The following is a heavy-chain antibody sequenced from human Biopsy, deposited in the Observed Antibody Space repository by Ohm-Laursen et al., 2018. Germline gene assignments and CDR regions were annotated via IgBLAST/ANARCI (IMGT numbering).Heavy chain of an antibody. J-gene: IGHJ6*02. CDR2: IYYSGRT. Sequence: GTLSLTCIVSEGSVSSFYWSWVRQPPGRGLEWIGYIYYSGRTNYNPSLKSRLTISVDTSKNQFSLKLTSVTAADTAVYYCARDLIAYCPTTSCDNFGMDVWGQGTTVTVSS. D-gene: IGHD2-2*01. V-gene: IGHV4-59*02. CDR1: EGSVSSFY. CDR3: ARDLIAYCPTTSCDNFGMDV.